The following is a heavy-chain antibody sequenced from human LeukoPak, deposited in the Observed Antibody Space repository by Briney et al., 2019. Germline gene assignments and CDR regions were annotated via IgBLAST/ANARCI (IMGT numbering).Heavy chain of an antibody. CDR1: GYTFTSYD. D-gene: IGHD3-10*01. Sequence: ASVKVSCKASGYTFTSYDINWVRQATGQGLEWMGWMNPNSGGTNYAQKFQGRVTMTRDTSISTAYMELSRLRSDDTAVYYCARAFYYGSGSHSIDYWGQGTLVTVSS. CDR3: ARAFYYGSGSHSIDY. V-gene: IGHV1-2*02. CDR2: MNPNSGGT. J-gene: IGHJ4*02.